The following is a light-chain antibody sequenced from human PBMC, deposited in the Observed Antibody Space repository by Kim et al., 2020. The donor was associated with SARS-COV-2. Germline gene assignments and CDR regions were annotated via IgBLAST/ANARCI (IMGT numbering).Light chain of an antibody. Sequence: QSALTQPASVSGSPGQSITISCTGTSSDVGAYNYVSWFQQHPGKAPRLMIYDVTNRPSGVSNRFSGSKSGNTASLTISGLQTEDEADYYCSSYTSYNTWVFGGGTKLTVL. CDR1: SSDVGAYNY. J-gene: IGLJ3*02. CDR2: DVT. CDR3: SSYTSYNTWV. V-gene: IGLV2-14*03.